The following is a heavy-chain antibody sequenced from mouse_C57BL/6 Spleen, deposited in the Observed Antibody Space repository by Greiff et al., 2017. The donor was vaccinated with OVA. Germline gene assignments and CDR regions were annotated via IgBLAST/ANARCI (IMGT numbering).Heavy chain of an antibody. J-gene: IGHJ3*01. Sequence: QVQLQPPGAELVRPGASVTLSCKASGYTFTDYELHWVKQTPVHGLEWIGAIDPETGGTAYNQKFKGTAILTADKSSSTAYMELRSLPSEDSAVYCCTRGWFADWGQGTLVTVSA. CDR3: TRGWFAD. V-gene: IGHV1-15*01. CDR2: IDPETGGT. CDR1: GYTFTDYE.